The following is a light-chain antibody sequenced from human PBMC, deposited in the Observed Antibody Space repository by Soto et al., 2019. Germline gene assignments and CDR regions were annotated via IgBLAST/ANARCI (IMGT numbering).Light chain of an antibody. CDR3: CSYAGSYSEV. CDR1: SSDVGAYNY. CDR2: DVS. V-gene: IGLV2-11*01. Sequence: SVLTQPRSVSGSPGQSVTISCTGTSSDVGAYNYVSWYQQHPGKAPKLMTYDVSKRPSGVPDRFSGSKSGNTASLTISGLQAEDEADYYCCSYAGSYSEVFGTGTKVTV. J-gene: IGLJ1*01.